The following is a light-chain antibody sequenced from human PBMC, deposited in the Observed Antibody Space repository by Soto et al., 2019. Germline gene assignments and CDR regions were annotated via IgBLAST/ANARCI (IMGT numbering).Light chain of an antibody. Sequence: IVLTHPPAPLSASPSEGPTPFCRASQSVSSNLAWYQQKPGQAPRLLIYAASSRGTGIPDRFSGSGSGTDFTLTITRLEPEDFAVYYCQQYQSLTFGGGTKVDIK. CDR2: AAS. V-gene: IGKV3-20*01. CDR1: QSVSSN. J-gene: IGKJ4*01. CDR3: QQYQSLT.